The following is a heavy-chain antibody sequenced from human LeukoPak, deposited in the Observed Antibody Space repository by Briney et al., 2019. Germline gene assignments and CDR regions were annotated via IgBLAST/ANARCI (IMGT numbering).Heavy chain of an antibody. CDR3: ARDWIGKTSINWFDP. J-gene: IGHJ5*02. CDR1: GFTFSSYA. CDR2: ISYDGSNK. D-gene: IGHD2-2*03. V-gene: IGHV3-30-3*01. Sequence: GRSLRLSCAASGFTFSSYAMHWVRQAPGKGLEWVAVISYDGSNKYYADSVKGRFTISRDNSKNTLYLQMNSPRAEDTAVYYCARDWIGKTSINWFDPWGQGTRVTVSS.